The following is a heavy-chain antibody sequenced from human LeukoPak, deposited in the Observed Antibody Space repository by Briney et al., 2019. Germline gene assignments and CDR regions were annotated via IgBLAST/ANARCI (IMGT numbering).Heavy chain of an antibody. J-gene: IGHJ5*02. CDR3: ATNPGGYCSATSCYGEAP. CDR2: INHSGST. D-gene: IGHD2-2*01. V-gene: IGHV4-34*01. Sequence: KPSETLSLTCAVYGGSFSGYYWSWIRQPPGKGLEWIGEINHSGSTNYNPSLKSRVTISVDTSRNQFSLKLSSVTAAATAAYYCATNPGGYCSATSCYGEAPWGQGTPVTVSS. CDR1: GGSFSGYY.